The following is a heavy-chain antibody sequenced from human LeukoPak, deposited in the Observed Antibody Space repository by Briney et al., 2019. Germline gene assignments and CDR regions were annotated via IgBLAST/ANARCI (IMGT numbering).Heavy chain of an antibody. D-gene: IGHD1-26*01. J-gene: IGHJ5*02. Sequence: PGRSLRLSCAASGFTFDDYAMHWVRQAPGKGLEWVSGISWNSGSIDYVDSVKGRFTISRDNAKNSLYLQMNSLRAEDTALYYCAKDRYSGSSGWFAPWGQGTLVTVSS. CDR3: AKDRYSGSSGWFAP. CDR2: ISWNSGSI. V-gene: IGHV3-9*01. CDR1: GFTFDDYA.